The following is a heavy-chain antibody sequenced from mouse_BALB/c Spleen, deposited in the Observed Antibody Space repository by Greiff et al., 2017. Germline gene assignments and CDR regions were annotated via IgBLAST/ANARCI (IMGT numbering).Heavy chain of an antibody. CDR1: GFTFSDYG. CDR3: ARALSYYFDY. J-gene: IGHJ2*01. CDR2: ISNLAYSI. Sequence: EVKLEESGGGLVQPGGSRTLSCAASGFTFSDYGMAWVRQAPGKGPEWVAFISNLAYSIYYADTVTGRFTISRENAKNTLYLEMSSLRSEDTAMYYCARALSYYFDYGGQGTTLTVAS. V-gene: IGHV5-15*02.